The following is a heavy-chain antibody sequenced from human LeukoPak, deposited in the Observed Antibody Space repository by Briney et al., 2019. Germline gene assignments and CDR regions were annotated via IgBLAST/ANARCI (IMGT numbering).Heavy chain of an antibody. CDR1: GFTFSNYG. J-gene: IGHJ4*02. D-gene: IGHD3-22*01. V-gene: IGHV3-30*18. Sequence: GRSLRLSCAASGFTFSNYGMHWVRQAPGKGPEWVAAVSYDGTYKYYADSMKGRFTVSRDNSKNTLYLQVNTLRAEDTAVYYCAKDGTSFISYYYDSSGFYDCWGQGTLVTVSS. CDR3: AKDGTSFISYYYDSSGFYDC. CDR2: VSYDGTYK.